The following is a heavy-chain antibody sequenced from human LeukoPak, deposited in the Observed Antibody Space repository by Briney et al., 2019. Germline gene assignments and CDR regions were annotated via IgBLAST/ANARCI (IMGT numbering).Heavy chain of an antibody. D-gene: IGHD3-10*01. V-gene: IGHV3-9*01. CDR3: AKDMGGWFGPFDY. Sequence: GGSLRLSCAASGFTFDYCAVQWLRKARGKGLEWVSGISWNRGSIGYADSVKGRFTISRDNAKNSLYLQMNSLRAENTALYYCAKDMGGWFGPFDYWGQGTLVTVSS. CDR1: GFTFDYCA. J-gene: IGHJ4*02. CDR2: ISWNRGSI.